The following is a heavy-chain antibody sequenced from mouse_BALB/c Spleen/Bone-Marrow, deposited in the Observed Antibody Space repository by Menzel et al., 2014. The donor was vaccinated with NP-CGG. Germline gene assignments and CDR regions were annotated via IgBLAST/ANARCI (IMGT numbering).Heavy chain of an antibody. J-gene: IGHJ4*01. V-gene: IGHV7-3*02. CDR1: GFTFTDYY. Sequence: EVKLVESEGGLVQPGGSLRLSCATSGFTFTDYYMSWVRQPPGKALEWLGFIRNKANGYTTEYSASVKGRFTISRDNSQSILYLQMNTLRAEGSATYYCARDDYYAMDYWGQGTSVTVSS. CDR2: IRNKANGYTT. CDR3: ARDDYYAMDY.